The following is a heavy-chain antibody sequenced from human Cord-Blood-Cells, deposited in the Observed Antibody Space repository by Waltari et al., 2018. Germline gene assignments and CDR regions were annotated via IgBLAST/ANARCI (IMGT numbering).Heavy chain of an antibody. CDR2: IYSGGST. CDR1: GFTVSSNY. J-gene: IGHJ4*02. V-gene: IGHV3-53*01. Sequence: EVQLVESGGGLIQPGGSLRLSCAASGFTVSSNYMSWVRRAPGKGLEWGSVIYSGGSTSYADSVKGRFTISRDNSKNTLYLQMNSLRAEDTAVYYCASNGQYSSGWYYFDYWGQGTLVTVSS. D-gene: IGHD6-19*01. CDR3: ASNGQYSSGWYYFDY.